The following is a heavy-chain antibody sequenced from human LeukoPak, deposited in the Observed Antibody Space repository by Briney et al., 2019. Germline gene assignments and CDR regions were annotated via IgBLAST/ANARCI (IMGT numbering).Heavy chain of an antibody. CDR1: GFTFDDYA. V-gene: IGHV3-9*01. Sequence: GGSLRLSCAASGFTFDDYAMHWVRQTPGKGLEWVSGISWNSGSIGYADSVKGRFTISRYNAKNSLYLQMNSLRAEDTALYYCAKGGQNYYYYYMDVWGKGTTVTVSS. CDR3: AKGGQNYYYYYMDV. J-gene: IGHJ6*03. CDR2: ISWNSGSI.